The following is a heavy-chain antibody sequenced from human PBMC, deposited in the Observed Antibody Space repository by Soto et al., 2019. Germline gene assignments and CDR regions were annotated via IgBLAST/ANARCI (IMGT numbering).Heavy chain of an antibody. V-gene: IGHV1-24*01. CDR1: GYTLTELS. CDR3: ALSRYCSGGSCYTDYYYMDV. J-gene: IGHJ6*03. CDR2: FDPEDGET. D-gene: IGHD2-15*01. Sequence: GASVKVSCKVSGYTLTELSMHWVRQAPGKGLEWMGGFDPEDGETSYAQKFQGRVTMTGDTSTSTVYMELSSLRSEDTAVYYCALSRYCSGGSCYTDYYYMDVWGKGTTVTVSS.